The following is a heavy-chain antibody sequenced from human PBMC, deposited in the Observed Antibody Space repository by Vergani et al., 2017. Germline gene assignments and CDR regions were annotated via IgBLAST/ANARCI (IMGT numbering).Heavy chain of an antibody. Sequence: EVQLLESGGGLVQPGGSLRLSCAASGFTFSSYAMSWVRQAPGKGLEWVSAISGSGGSTSYADSVKGRFTISRDNSKYTLYLQMNSMRAEDTAGYYCARRFQLLFAFDIWGQGTMVTVSS. V-gene: IGHV3-23*01. CDR3: ARRFQLLFAFDI. CDR1: GFTFSSYA. J-gene: IGHJ3*02. D-gene: IGHD2-2*01. CDR2: ISGSGGST.